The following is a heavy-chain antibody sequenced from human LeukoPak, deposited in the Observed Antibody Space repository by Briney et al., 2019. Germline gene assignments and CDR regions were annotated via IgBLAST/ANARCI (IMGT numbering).Heavy chain of an antibody. V-gene: IGHV1-18*01. CDR3: ARDLAVVTAFGQHAFDI. Sequence: ASVKVSCKASGGTFSSYAISWVRQAPGQGLEWMGYISSYNGNTNYAQKLQGRVTMTTATSTSTAYMELRSLRSDDTAVYYCARDLAVVTAFGQHAFDIWGQGTMVTVSS. CDR2: ISSYNGNT. D-gene: IGHD2-21*02. J-gene: IGHJ3*02. CDR1: GGTFSSYA.